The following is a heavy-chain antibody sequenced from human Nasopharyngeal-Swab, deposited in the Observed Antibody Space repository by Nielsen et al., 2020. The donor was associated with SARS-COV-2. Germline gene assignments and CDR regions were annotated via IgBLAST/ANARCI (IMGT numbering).Heavy chain of an antibody. CDR1: GFTLNSYN. J-gene: IGHJ6*02. V-gene: IGHV3-21*01. CDR2: ISSSSSYI. D-gene: IGHD3-3*01. CDR3: ARDGLDYDFWSAYFMDV. Sequence: GGSLRLSCAASGFTLNSYNFNWVRQAPGKGLEWVSSISSSSSYIYYADSVKGRFTISRDNAKNSLYLQMNSLRAEDTAVYYCARDGLDYDFWSAYFMDVWGQGTTVTVSS.